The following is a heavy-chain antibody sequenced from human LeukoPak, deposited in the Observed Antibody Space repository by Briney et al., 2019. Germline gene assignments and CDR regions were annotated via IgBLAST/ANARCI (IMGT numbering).Heavy chain of an antibody. CDR1: GGSISSSSYY. Sequence: SETLSLTCTVSGGSISSSSYYWGWIRQPPGKGLEWIGSIYYSGSTYYNPSLKSRVTISVDTSKNQFSLKLSSVTAADTAVYYCARDGGMATILGWFDPWGQGTLVTVSS. J-gene: IGHJ5*02. CDR3: ARDGGMATILGWFDP. D-gene: IGHD5-24*01. CDR2: IYYSGST. V-gene: IGHV4-39*07.